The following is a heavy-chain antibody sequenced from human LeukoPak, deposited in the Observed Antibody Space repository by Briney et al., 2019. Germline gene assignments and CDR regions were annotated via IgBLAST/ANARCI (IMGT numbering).Heavy chain of an antibody. CDR2: IYYSGTT. V-gene: IGHV4-59*01. Sequence: NPSETQSLTCTVSGGSISGYYWSWIRQPPGKGLEWIGYIYYSGTTDYSPSLRSRVTMSLDTSKNQFSLKLSSVTTADTAVYYCARMGAIAGASANPDYWGQGTLVSVSS. J-gene: IGHJ4*02. CDR1: GGSISGYY. D-gene: IGHD4/OR15-4a*01. CDR3: ARMGAIAGASANPDY.